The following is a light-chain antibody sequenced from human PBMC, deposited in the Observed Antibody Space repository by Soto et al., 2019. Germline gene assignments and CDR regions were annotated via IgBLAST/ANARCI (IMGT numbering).Light chain of an antibody. CDR2: DAS. CDR1: QSVSSD. CDR3: QQYGSSPGT. Sequence: EIVMTQSPATLSVSPGERATLSCRASQSVSSDLAWYHQKPGQAPRLLIYDASNRATGIPARFSGSGSGTEFALTITRVEPEDVAMYFCQQYGSSPGTFGQGTKVDIK. V-gene: IGKV3D-15*01. J-gene: IGKJ1*01.